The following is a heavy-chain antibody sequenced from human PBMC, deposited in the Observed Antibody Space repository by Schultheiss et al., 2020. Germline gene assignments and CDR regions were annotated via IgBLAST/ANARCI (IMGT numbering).Heavy chain of an antibody. V-gene: IGHV4-39*01. CDR1: GGSISSSSYY. D-gene: IGHD4/OR15-4a*01. CDR3: ARVRAGAYSANFDY. Sequence: SQTLSLTCTVSGGSISSSSYYWGWIRQPPGKGLEWIGSIYYSGSTYYNPSLKSRVTISVDTSKNQFSLKLSSVTAADTAVYYCARVRAGAYSANFDYWGQGTLVTVSS. J-gene: IGHJ4*02. CDR2: IYYSGST.